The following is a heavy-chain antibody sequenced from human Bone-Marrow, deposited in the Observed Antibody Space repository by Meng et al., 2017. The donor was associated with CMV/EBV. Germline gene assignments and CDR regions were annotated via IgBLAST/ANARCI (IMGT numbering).Heavy chain of an antibody. CDR2: IIPILGIA. Sequence: SVKVSCKASGCTFSSYTISWVRQAPGQGLEWMGRIIPILGIANYAQKFQGRVTFTADKSTSTAYMGLSSLRSEDTAVYYCARDHSSGWRGFPDYGMDVWGQGTTVTVSS. D-gene: IGHD6-19*01. V-gene: IGHV1-69*04. CDR3: ARDHSSGWRGFPDYGMDV. CDR1: GCTFSSYT. J-gene: IGHJ6*02.